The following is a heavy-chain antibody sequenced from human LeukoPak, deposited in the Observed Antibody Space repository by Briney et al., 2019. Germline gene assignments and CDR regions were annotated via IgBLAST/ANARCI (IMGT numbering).Heavy chain of an antibody. CDR2: ISGSGGST. Sequence: PGGSLRLSCAASGFTFSSYGMSWVRQAPGKGLEWVSAISGSGGSTYYADSVKGRFTISRDNSKNTLYLQMNSLRAEDTAVYYCARGGAAFGGVIVSWGQGTLVTVSS. CDR1: GFTFSSYG. CDR3: ARGGAAFGGVIVS. D-gene: IGHD3-16*02. V-gene: IGHV3-23*01. J-gene: IGHJ4*02.